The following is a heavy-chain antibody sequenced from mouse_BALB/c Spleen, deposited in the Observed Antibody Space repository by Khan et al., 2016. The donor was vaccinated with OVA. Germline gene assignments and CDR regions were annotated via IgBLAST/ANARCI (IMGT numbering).Heavy chain of an antibody. D-gene: IGHD1-1*02. CDR1: GYTFTAYW. CDR2: IDPSTSYT. CDR3: ASRRQFGIFAY. J-gene: IGHJ3*01. Sequence: VQLQESGAEVAKPGASVKMSCKASGYTFTAYWIHWVKQRPGQGLEWIGYIDPSTSYTEYNQKFKDKATLTTDKSSSTAYMQLSSLTSEDSAVYCCASRRQFGIFAYWGQGTLVTVSA. V-gene: IGHV1-7*01.